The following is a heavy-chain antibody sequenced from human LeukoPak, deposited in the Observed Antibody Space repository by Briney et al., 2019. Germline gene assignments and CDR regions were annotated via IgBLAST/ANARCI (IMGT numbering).Heavy chain of an antibody. CDR2: IDEYGFKT. J-gene: IGHJ4*02. CDR3: ARDGITCTRDY. D-gene: IGHD1-7*01. CDR1: GFIFRSYW. V-gene: IGHV3-7*01. Sequence: PGGSLRLSCAASGFIFRSYWMVWVRQAPGKGLEWVASIDEYGFKTYYAASVTGRFTISKDTAKNSLDLQMNSLRAEDTAVYYCARDGITCTRDYWGQGALVTVSS.